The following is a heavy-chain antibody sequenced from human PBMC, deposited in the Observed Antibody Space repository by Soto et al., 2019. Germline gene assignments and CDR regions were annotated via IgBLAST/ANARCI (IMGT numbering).Heavy chain of an antibody. CDR2: IYYSGST. J-gene: IGHJ6*02. V-gene: IGHV4-39*01. CDR1: GGSISGNSYY. CDR3: ARRLKLWFGDLGFDYYYGMDV. Sequence: SETLSLTCTVSGGSISGNSYYWAWIRQPPGEGLEWIGNIYYSGSTYYNPSLKSRVTISVDTSKNQFSLKLSSVTAADTAVYYRARRLKLWFGDLGFDYYYGMDVWGQRTMVTVSS. D-gene: IGHD3-10*01.